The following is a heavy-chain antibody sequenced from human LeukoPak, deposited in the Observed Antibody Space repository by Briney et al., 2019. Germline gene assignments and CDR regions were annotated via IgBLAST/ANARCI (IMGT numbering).Heavy chain of an antibody. CDR3: ARGVARSLGDAFDI. Sequence: GGSLRLSCAASGFRVSDSYVSWIRQAPGKGLEFVSYITGSGAIHYADSVKGRFTVSRDNAKNSLSLQMDSLRAEDTALYYCARGVARSLGDAFDIWGQGTMVTVSS. D-gene: IGHD3-16*01. CDR1: GFRVSDSY. J-gene: IGHJ3*02. CDR2: ITGSGAI. V-gene: IGHV3-11*01.